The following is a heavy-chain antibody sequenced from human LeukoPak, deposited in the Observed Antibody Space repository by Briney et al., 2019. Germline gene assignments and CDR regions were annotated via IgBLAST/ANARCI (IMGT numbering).Heavy chain of an antibody. CDR3: TRDLYDFWSGREPYYFDY. Sequence: ASVKVSCKASGYTFTSYGISGVRQAPGQGLEWMGWISAYNGNTNYAQKLQGRVTMTADSSTSTAYTELRSLRSDDTAVDYCTRDLYDFWSGREPYYFDYWGQGTLVTVAS. D-gene: IGHD3-3*01. J-gene: IGHJ4*02. CDR2: ISAYNGNT. CDR1: GYTFTSYG. V-gene: IGHV1-18*01.